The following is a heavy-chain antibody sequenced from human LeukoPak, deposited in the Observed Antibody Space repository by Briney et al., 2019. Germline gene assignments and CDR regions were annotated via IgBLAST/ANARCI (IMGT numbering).Heavy chain of an antibody. CDR3: ARADRLHGGPYLIGP. V-gene: IGHV1-2*02. D-gene: IGHD3-16*01. J-gene: IGHJ5*02. CDR2: INPNGGGI. Sequence: GASVKVSCKTSGYTFTDYYLHWVRQAPGQGLEWMGWINPNGGGISSAQKFQGRVTMTRDTSITTVYMEVSWLTSDDTAIYYCARADRLHGGPYLIGPWGQGTLVTVSS. CDR1: GYTFTDYY.